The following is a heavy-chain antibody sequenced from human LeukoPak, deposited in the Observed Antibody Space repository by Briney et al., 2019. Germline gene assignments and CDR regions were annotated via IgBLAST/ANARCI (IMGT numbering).Heavy chain of an antibody. CDR1: GFTFSNYW. CDR2: IKQGGSEK. V-gene: IGHV3-7*01. J-gene: IGHJ6*03. Sequence: GGSLGLSCAASGFTFSNYWMSWVRQAPGKGLEWVANIKQGGSEKYYVDSVKGRFTISRDNAKNSLYLQMNSLRAEDTAVYYCASEVSLVWTPDPYYIDVSGKGTTVTVSS. CDR3: ASEVSLVWTPDPYYIDV. D-gene: IGHD3-10*01.